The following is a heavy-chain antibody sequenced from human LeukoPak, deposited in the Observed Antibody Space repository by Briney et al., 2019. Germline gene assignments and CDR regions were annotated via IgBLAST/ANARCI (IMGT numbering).Heavy chain of an antibody. CDR2: IYSGGST. Sequence: PGGSLRLSCAASGFTVSSNYLTWVRQAPGKGLEWVSVIYSGGSTYYADSVKGRFTISIDNSKNTLYLQMNSLRAEDTAVYYCARGLGSGSSPFDYWGQGTLVTVSS. D-gene: IGHD3-10*01. CDR3: ARGLGSGSSPFDY. V-gene: IGHV3-53*01. CDR1: GFTVSSNY. J-gene: IGHJ4*02.